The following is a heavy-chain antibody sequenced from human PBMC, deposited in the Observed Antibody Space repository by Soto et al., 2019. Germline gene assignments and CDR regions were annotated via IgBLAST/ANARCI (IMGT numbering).Heavy chain of an antibody. J-gene: IGHJ4*02. CDR2: IKQDGSEK. V-gene: IGHV3-7*03. D-gene: IGHD6-19*01. CDR1: GFTFSSYW. Sequence: GGSLRLSCAASGFTFSSYWMSWVRQAPGKGLEWVANIKQDGSEKYYVDSVKGRFTISRDNAKNSLCLQMNSLRAEDTAVYYCAREQWLPHYYFDYWGQGTLVTVS. CDR3: AREQWLPHYYFDY.